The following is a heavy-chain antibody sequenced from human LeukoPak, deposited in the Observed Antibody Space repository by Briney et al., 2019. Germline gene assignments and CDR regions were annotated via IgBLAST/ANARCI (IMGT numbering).Heavy chain of an antibody. D-gene: IGHD6-19*01. V-gene: IGHV4-39*01. Sequence: SETLSLTCTVSGGSLVSTTFYWDLIRQPPGKVLEWIGSISYSGSTYYNPSLKSRVTISVDTSKNQFSLKLSSVTAADTAVYYCARRRVAGTEADYWGQGTLVTVSS. CDR2: ISYSGST. CDR1: GGSLVSTTFY. J-gene: IGHJ4*02. CDR3: ARRRVAGTEADY.